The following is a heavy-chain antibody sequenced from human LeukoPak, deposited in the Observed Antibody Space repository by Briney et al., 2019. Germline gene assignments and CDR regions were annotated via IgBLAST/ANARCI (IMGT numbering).Heavy chain of an antibody. Sequence: GGSLRLSCAASGFTFSSYWMSWVRQAPGKGLEWVANIKQDGDERYYVDSVKGRFTISRDNAKNSLYLQMNSLRAEDTAVYYCARDWGNWMNAFDIWGQGTMVTVSS. CDR2: IKQDGDER. D-gene: IGHD1-20*01. CDR1: GFTFSSYW. V-gene: IGHV3-7*05. CDR3: ARDWGNWMNAFDI. J-gene: IGHJ3*02.